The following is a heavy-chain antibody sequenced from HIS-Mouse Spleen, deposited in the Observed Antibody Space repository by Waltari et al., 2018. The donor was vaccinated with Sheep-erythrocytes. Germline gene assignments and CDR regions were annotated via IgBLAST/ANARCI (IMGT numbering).Heavy chain of an antibody. CDR3: ARGATTHWYFDL. Sequence: QVQLQESGPGLVKPSQTLSLTCTVSGGSISSGGYYWSWIRQHPGKGMEWIGYIYYSGNTYYNPSLNSRVTISVDTSKNQFSLKLSAVTAADTAVYYCARGATTHWYFDLWGRGTLVTVSS. CDR2: IYYSGNT. CDR1: GGSISSGGYY. J-gene: IGHJ2*01. V-gene: IGHV4-31*03. D-gene: IGHD5-12*01.